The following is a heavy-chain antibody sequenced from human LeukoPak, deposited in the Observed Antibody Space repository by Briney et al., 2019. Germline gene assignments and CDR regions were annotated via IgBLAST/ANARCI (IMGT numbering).Heavy chain of an antibody. CDR3: ARGGVVLRYFDWLFTFDY. CDR2: IYPSDSDT. Sequence: GESLKISCKGSGYSFTSYWIGWVRQMPGKGLEWMGIIYPSDSDTRYSPSFQGQVTISADKSISTAYLQWSSLKASDTAMYYCARGGVVLRYFDWLFTFDYWGQGTLVTVSS. V-gene: IGHV5-51*01. J-gene: IGHJ4*02. CDR1: GYSFTSYW. D-gene: IGHD3-9*01.